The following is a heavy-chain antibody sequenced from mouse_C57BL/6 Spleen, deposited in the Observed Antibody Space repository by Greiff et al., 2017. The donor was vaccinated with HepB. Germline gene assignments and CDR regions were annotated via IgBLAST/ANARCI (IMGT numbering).Heavy chain of an antibody. CDR3: AREFLITTVVTMDY. Sequence: VQLQQPGAELVKPGASVKLSCKASGYTFTSYWMHWVKQRPGQGLEWIGMIHPNSGSTNYNEKFKSKATLTVDKSSSTAYMQLSSLTSEDSAVYYFAREFLITTVVTMDYWGQGTSVTVSS. V-gene: IGHV1-64*01. CDR2: IHPNSGST. D-gene: IGHD1-1*01. CDR1: GYTFTSYW. J-gene: IGHJ4*01.